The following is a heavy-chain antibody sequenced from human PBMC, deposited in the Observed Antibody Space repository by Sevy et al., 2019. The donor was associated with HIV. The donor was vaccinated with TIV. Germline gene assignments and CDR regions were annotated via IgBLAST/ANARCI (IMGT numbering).Heavy chain of an antibody. V-gene: IGHV5-51*01. J-gene: IGHJ6*02. CDR2: IYPGDSDT. Sequence: GESLKISCQSSGYKFSDYWIAWVRQMPGKGLEWMGIIYPGDSDTRYSPSLQGQVTISVYKSISTAYLEWSSLKASDTAIYYCARGARGTLPSYYYYGLNIWGQGTTVTVSS. CDR1: GYKFSDYW. D-gene: IGHD3-16*01. CDR3: ARGARGTLPSYYYYGLNI.